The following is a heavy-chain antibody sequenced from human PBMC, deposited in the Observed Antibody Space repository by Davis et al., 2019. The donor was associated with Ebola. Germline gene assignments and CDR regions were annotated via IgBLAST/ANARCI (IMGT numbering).Heavy chain of an antibody. V-gene: IGHV7-4-1*02. D-gene: IGHD1-26*01. CDR2: INANTGNP. CDR1: GYTFTSYA. Sequence: ASVKVSCKASGYTFTSYAMNWVRQAPGQGLEWMGWINANTGNPTYAQGFTGRFVFSLDTSVSTAYLQISSLKAEDTAVYYCAREGELLYYYYYGMDVWGKGTTVTVSS. J-gene: IGHJ6*04. CDR3: AREGELLYYYYYGMDV.